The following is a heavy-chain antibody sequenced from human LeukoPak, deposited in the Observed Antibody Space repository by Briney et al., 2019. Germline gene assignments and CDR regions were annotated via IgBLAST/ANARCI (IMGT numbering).Heavy chain of an antibody. J-gene: IGHJ4*02. V-gene: IGHV3-30*02. CDR1: GFTFSSYS. CDR2: IRYDGSNK. CDR3: AKVARITMVRGVTLGWNYFDY. Sequence: GGSLRLSCAASGFTFSSYSMNWVRQAPGKGLEWVAFIRYDGSNKYYADSVKGRFTISRDNSKNTLYLQMNSLRAEDTAVYYCAKVARITMVRGVTLGWNYFDYWGQGTLVTVSS. D-gene: IGHD3-10*01.